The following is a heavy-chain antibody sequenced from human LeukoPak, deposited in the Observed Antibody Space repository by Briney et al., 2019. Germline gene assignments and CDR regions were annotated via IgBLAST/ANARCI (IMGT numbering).Heavy chain of an antibody. D-gene: IGHD6-19*01. V-gene: IGHV3-33*01. J-gene: IGHJ3*02. CDR3: ARDLLPPATVAATGDAFDI. CDR2: IWSDASNR. Sequence: PGGSLRLSCAASGFIFSHYGMHWVRQAPGKGLEWVAVIWSDASNRFYAGSVRGRFTISRDNSQNTLFLQMNSLRAEDTAVYYCARDLLPPATVAATGDAFDIWGQGTMVTVSS. CDR1: GFIFSHYG.